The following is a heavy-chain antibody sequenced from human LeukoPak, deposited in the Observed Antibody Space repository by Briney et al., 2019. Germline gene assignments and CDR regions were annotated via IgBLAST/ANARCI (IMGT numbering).Heavy chain of an antibody. CDR1: GFTFSSYW. CDR3: ARHLAGSYYRGIDY. J-gene: IGHJ4*02. Sequence: GSLRLSFEVFGFTFSSYWMSWVRQAPGKGLEWVANTKQDGSEAYYVDSVKGRFTIYRDNAKNSLYLQMNSLRAEDTAVYYCARHLAGSYYRGIDYWGQGTLVTVSS. V-gene: IGHV3-7*05. D-gene: IGHD3-10*01. CDR2: TKQDGSEA.